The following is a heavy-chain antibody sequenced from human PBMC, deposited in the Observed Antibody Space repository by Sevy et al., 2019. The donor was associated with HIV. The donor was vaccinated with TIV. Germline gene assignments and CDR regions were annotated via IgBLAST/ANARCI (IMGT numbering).Heavy chain of an antibody. CDR2: INPSGGST. D-gene: IGHD3-22*01. Sequence: ASVKVSCKASGYNLNNYYMHWVRQAPGQGLERMGLINPSGGSTSYAQKFQGRVTMTRDTSTSTLHMELSSLRSEDTAVYYCARVYYYDYSGPGYWGQGTLVTVSS. V-gene: IGHV1-46*02. CDR1: GYNLNNYY. CDR3: ARVYYYDYSGPGY. J-gene: IGHJ4*02.